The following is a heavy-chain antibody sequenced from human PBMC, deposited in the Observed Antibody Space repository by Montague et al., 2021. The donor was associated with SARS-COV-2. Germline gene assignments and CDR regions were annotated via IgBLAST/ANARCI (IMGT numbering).Heavy chain of an antibody. V-gene: IGHV4-4*02. CDR2: IYQGAST. J-gene: IGHJ4*02. D-gene: IGHD4-23*01. CDR3: VRAGGFHNRPPV. Sequence: SETLSLTCAVSGDSIMITDCRSWVRQPPGKGLEWIGEIYQGASTNYNPSLKSRATMSVDRSKNQVSLELYSVTAADTALYYCVRAGGFHNRPPVWGQGALVIVSS. CDR1: GDSIMITDC.